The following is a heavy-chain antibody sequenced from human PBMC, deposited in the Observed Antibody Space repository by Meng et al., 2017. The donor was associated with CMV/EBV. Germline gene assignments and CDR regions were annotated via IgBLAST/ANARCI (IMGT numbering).Heavy chain of an antibody. Sequence: GESLKISCAVSGFTFTHYAMSWVRQAPGKGLEWVSVIYSDGTTTLYADSVKGRFTIFRADFDNTLYLQMNSLRAEDTAVYYCAKDYGATAGGLGNWGQGTLVTVSS. J-gene: IGHJ4*02. CDR2: IYSDGTTT. V-gene: IGHV3-23*03. CDR3: AKDYGATAGGLGN. CDR1: GFTFTHYA. D-gene: IGHD7-27*01.